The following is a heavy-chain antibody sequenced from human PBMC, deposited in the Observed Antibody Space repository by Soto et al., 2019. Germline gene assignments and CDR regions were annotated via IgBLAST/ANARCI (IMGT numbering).Heavy chain of an antibody. V-gene: IGHV3-30*18. CDR3: AKLWELGGSGWYDRDY. CDR1: GFTFSSSG. CDR2: ISYDGYDK. J-gene: IGHJ4*02. Sequence: ESGGGVVQPGRSLRLSCAASGFTFSSSGMHWVRQAPGKGLEWVAVISYDGYDKYYADSVKGRFTISRDNSKNTLYLQMNSLRAEDTAVYFCAKLWELGGSGWYDRDYWGQGTRVTVSS. D-gene: IGHD6-19*01.